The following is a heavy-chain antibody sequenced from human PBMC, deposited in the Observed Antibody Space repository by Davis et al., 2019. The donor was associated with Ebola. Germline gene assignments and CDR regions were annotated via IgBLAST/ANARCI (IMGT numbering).Heavy chain of an antibody. D-gene: IGHD3-16*01. Sequence: PGGSLRLSCAASGFTFSDYYMSWIRQAPGKGLDWVSYISTSGSYTNYADSVKGRFTISRDNAKNSLYLQMSSLRAEDTAVYYCARGLQTRWRVGWGMDVWGQGTTVTVSS. V-gene: IGHV3-11*06. J-gene: IGHJ6*02. CDR2: ISTSGSYT. CDR1: GFTFSDYY. CDR3: ARGLQTRWRVGWGMDV.